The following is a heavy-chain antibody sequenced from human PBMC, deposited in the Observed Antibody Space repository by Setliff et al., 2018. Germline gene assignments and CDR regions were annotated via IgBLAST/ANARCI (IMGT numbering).Heavy chain of an antibody. J-gene: IGHJ4*02. Sequence: PSETLSLTCDVSGGSISSSNWWNWVRQSPEKGLGWLGDIYQSGRTKYNPSLQSRLAISVVASKNQFSLRVTSMTAADTAVYYCAKLTSSTNSYDSWGQGRLVTVSS. D-gene: IGHD2-2*01. CDR3: AKLTSSTNSYDS. CDR1: GGSISSSNW. V-gene: IGHV4-4*02. CDR2: IYQSGRT.